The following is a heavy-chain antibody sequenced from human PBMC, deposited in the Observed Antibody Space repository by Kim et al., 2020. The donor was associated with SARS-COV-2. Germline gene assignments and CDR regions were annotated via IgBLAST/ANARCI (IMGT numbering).Heavy chain of an antibody. CDR2: IYYSGST. V-gene: IGHV4-39*01. CDR3: ARHSYYDSSGYYYNSGWVFDI. J-gene: IGHJ3*02. Sequence: SETLSLTCTVSGGSISSSSYYWGWIRQPPGKGLKWIGSIYYSGSTYYNPSLKSRVAISVDTSKNQFSLKLSSVTAADTAVYYCARHSYYDSSGYYYNSGWVFDIWGQGTMVTVSS. CDR1: GGSISSSSYY. D-gene: IGHD3-22*01.